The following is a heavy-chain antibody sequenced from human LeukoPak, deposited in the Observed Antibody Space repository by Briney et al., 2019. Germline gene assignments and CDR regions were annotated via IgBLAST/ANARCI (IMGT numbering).Heavy chain of an antibody. Sequence: PGGSLRLSCVASGFSFTSHSMNWVRQAPGKGLEWVSYISSESGTKYHADSVKGRFTISKDNAKNSLCLQMNSLRAEDTAVYYCARAVHDYDSSGYYRFDYWGQGTVVTVSS. D-gene: IGHD3-22*01. CDR2: ISSESGTK. V-gene: IGHV3-48*04. J-gene: IGHJ4*02. CDR3: ARAVHDYDSSGYYRFDY. CDR1: GFSFTSHS.